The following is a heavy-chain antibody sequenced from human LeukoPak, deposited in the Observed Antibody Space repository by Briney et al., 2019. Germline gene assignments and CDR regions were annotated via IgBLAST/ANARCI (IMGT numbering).Heavy chain of an antibody. V-gene: IGHV4-30-4*01. CDR3: ARELGIAVAGTLAGMDV. J-gene: IGHJ6*02. Sequence: SETLSLTCTVSGGSISSGDYYWSWIRQPPGTGLEWIGYIYYSGSTYYNPSLKSRVTISVDTSKNQFSLKLSSVTAADTAVYYCARELGIAVAGTLAGMDVWGQGTTVTVSS. D-gene: IGHD6-19*01. CDR1: GGSISSGDYY. CDR2: IYYSGST.